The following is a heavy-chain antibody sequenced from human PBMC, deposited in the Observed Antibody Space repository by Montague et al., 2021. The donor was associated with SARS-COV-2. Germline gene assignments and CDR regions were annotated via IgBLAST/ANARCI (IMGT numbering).Heavy chain of an antibody. Sequence: PALVKPTQTLTLTCTFSGFSLSTSGMCVSWIRQPPGKALEWLALIDWDDDKYYSTSLKTRLTISKDTSKNQVVLTMTNMDPVDTATYYCARIRVVRGFILFYGLDVWGQGTTVTVSS. CDR3: ARIRVVRGFILFYGLDV. V-gene: IGHV2-70*01. J-gene: IGHJ6*02. CDR2: IDWDDDK. D-gene: IGHD3-10*01. CDR1: GFSLSTSGMC.